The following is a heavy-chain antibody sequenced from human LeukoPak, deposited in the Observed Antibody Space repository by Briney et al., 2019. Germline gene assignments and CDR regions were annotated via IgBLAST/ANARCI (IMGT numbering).Heavy chain of an antibody. D-gene: IGHD1-26*01. Sequence: SCAXXXXTVXXXXMSWXXXAPGXXLEXVSVIYSGGSTYYADSVKGRFTISRDNSKNTLYLQMNSLRAEDTAVYYCARSGAFNYGMDVWGQGTTVTVSS. CDR2: IYSGGST. CDR1: XXTVXXXX. V-gene: IGHV3-53*01. J-gene: IGHJ6*02. CDR3: ARSGAFNYGMDV.